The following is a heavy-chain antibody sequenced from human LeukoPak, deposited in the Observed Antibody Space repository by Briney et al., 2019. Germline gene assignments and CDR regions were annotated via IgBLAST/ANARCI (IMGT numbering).Heavy chain of an antibody. V-gene: IGHV3-48*01. Sequence: GSLRLSCAASGFTFSSYSMNWVRQAPGKGLEWVSYISSSSSTIYYADSVKGRFTISRDYSKNTLYLQMNSLRAEDTAVYYCAREEGLVLDYWGQGTLVTVSS. CDR1: GFTFSSYS. D-gene: IGHD2-8*02. CDR2: ISSSSSTI. J-gene: IGHJ4*02. CDR3: AREEGLVLDY.